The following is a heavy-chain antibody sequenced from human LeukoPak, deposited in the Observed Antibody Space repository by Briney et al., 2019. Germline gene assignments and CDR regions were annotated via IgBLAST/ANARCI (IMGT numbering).Heavy chain of an antibody. V-gene: IGHV4-59*01. D-gene: IGHD3-10*01. J-gene: IGHJ4*02. CDR2: IYYSGST. Sequence: SETLSLTCTVSGGSISSYYWSWIRQPPGKGLEWIGYIYYSGSTNYNPSLKSRVTISVDTSKNQFSLKLSSVTAADTAVYYCARQGGRFGDLFYDYWGQGILVTVFS. CDR1: GGSISSYY. CDR3: ARQGGRFGDLFYDY.